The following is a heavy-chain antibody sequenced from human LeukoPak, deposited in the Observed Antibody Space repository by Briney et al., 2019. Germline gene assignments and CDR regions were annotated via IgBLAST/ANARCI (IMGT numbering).Heavy chain of an antibody. D-gene: IGHD6-13*01. Sequence: PSETLSLTCAVYGGSFSRYYWSWIRQPPGKGLEWIGEINHSGSTNYNPSLKSRVTISVDTSKNQFSLKLSSVTAADTAVYYCARAGPGSWWKSYYYYYYMDVWGKGTTVTVSS. CDR2: INHSGST. CDR1: GGSFSRYY. CDR3: ARAGPGSWWKSYYYYYYMDV. V-gene: IGHV4-34*01. J-gene: IGHJ6*03.